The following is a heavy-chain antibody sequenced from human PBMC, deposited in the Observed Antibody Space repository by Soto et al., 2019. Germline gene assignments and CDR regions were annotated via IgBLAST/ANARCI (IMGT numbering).Heavy chain of an antibody. CDR1: GGSFSGYY. CDR2: INHSGST. Sequence: SETLSLTCAVYGGSFSGYYWSWIRQPPGKGLEWIGEINHSGSTNYNPSLKSRVTISVDTSKNQFSLKLSSVTAADTAVYYCARLKTTVTTPYFDYWGQGTLVTV. D-gene: IGHD4-17*01. CDR3: ARLKTTVTTPYFDY. V-gene: IGHV4-34*01. J-gene: IGHJ4*02.